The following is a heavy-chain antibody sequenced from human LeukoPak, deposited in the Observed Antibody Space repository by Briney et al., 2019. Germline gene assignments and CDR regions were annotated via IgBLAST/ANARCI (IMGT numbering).Heavy chain of an antibody. J-gene: IGHJ4*02. V-gene: IGHV4-34*01. CDR1: GGSFSGYY. Sequence: SETLSLTCAVYGGSFSGYYWSWGRQPPRKGLGWVGEINHSGSTNYNPSLKSRVTISVDTSKNQFSLTLSSVAVADTAVYYCARLSGYSRSCYWGQGTLVTVSS. CDR2: INHSGST. D-gene: IGHD6-6*01. CDR3: ARLSGYSRSCY.